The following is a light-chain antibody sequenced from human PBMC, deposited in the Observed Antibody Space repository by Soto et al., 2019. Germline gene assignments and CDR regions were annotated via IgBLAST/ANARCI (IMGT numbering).Light chain of an antibody. CDR1: QYISNY. CDR2: AAS. Sequence: DIPMTQSPSSLSASVGDRVTITCRASQYISNYLNWYRRKPGEPPKLLIFAASTLHSGVASRFSGSGSGTDFTLTISSLQPEEFATYSCQQSWSVPLTFGGGNKVEIK. J-gene: IGKJ4*01. CDR3: QQSWSVPLT. V-gene: IGKV1-39*01.